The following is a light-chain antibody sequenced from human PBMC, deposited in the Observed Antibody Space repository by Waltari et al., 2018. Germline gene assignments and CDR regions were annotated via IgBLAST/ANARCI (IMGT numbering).Light chain of an antibody. Sequence: EVVMTQSPLSLPVSLGQPASISCSSSESLEHSDGNTYLNWFQQRPGQSPRGLMYKVSKRDAGVQDRFSGSGSGTDFTLKISRVEAEYVGVYYCMQGTHWPPKFGQGTKVEMK. CDR1: ESLEHSDGNTY. J-gene: IGKJ1*01. CDR3: MQGTHWPPK. V-gene: IGKV2-30*02. CDR2: KVS.